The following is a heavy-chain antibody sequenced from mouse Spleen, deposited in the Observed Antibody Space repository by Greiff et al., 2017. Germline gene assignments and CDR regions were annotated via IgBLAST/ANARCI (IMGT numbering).Heavy chain of an antibody. D-gene: IGHD2-5*01. CDR2: IDPENGDT. Sequence: EVQLQESGAELVRPGASVKLSCTASGFNIKDDYMHWVKQRPEQGLEWIGWIDPENGDTEYASKFQGKATITADTSSNTAYLQLSSLTSEDTAVYYCTTRGSNYYFPMDYWGQGTSVTVSS. CDR1: GFNIKDDY. CDR3: TTRGSNYYFPMDY. V-gene: IGHV14-4*01. J-gene: IGHJ4*01.